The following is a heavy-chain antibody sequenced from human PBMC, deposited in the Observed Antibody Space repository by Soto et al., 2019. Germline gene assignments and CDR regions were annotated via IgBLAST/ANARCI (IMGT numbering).Heavy chain of an antibody. CDR1: GFTFSSYS. D-gene: IGHD5-18*01. V-gene: IGHV3-21*01. J-gene: IGHJ4*02. Sequence: EVQLVESGGGLVKPGGSLRLSCAASGFTFSSYSMNWVRQAPGKGLEWVSSISSSSSYIYYADSVKGRLTISRDNAKNARYLQMNCLRAEDTAVYYCARDQPGYSYGYGLGYWGQGTLVSVSS. CDR3: ARDQPGYSYGYGLGY. CDR2: ISSSSSYI.